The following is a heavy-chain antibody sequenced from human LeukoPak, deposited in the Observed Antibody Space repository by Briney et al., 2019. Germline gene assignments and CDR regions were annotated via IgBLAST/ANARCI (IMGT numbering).Heavy chain of an antibody. CDR3: AKSVVVAATGPPDY. D-gene: IGHD2-15*01. CDR2: ISYDGSNK. CDR1: GFTFSSYG. V-gene: IGHV3-30*18. J-gene: IGHJ4*02. Sequence: GGSLRLSCAASGFTFSSYGMHWVRQAPGKGLEWVAVISYDGSNKYYADSVRGRFTISRDNSKNTLYLQMNSLRAEDTAVYYCAKSVVVAATGPPDYWGQGTLVTVSS.